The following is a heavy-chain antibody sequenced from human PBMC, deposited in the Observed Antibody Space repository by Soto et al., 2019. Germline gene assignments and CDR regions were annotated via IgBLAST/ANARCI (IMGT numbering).Heavy chain of an antibody. CDR2: ISGSGGST. CDR1: GFTFNSYA. CDR3: AKDRVAVAGTDY. J-gene: IGHJ4*02. D-gene: IGHD6-19*01. V-gene: IGHV3-23*01. Sequence: GGSLRLSCTGSGFTFNSYAMTWVRQAPGKGLEWVSAISGSGGSTYYADSVKGRFTIFRDNSKNTLYLQMNSLRAEDTAVYYCAKDRVAVAGTDYWGQGTLVTVSS.